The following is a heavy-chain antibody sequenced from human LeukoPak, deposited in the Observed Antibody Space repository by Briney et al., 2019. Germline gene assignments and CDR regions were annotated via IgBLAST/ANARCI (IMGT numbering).Heavy chain of an antibody. D-gene: IGHD2-15*01. CDR2: IYYSGST. J-gene: IGHJ4*02. V-gene: IGHV4-59*01. Sequence: SETLSPTCTVSGGSISSYYWSWIRQPPGKGLEWMGYIYYSGSTNYNPSLKSRVTISVDTSKNQFSLKLSSVTAADTAVYYCARGVAAPYYFDYWGQGTLVTVSS. CDR1: GGSISSYY. CDR3: ARGVAAPYYFDY.